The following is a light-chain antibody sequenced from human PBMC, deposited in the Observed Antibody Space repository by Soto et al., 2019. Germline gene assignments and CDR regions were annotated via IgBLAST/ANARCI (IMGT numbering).Light chain of an antibody. CDR1: KSLLHSNGYNY. Sequence: EMVMSQCTHCRPVTPAGKASISCRSIKSLLHSNGYNYLDWYLQKPGQSPQLLIYLGSNRASGVPDRFSGSGSGTDFTLKISRVEAEDVGVYYCMQSLQTPWTFGQGTKVDIK. CDR2: LGS. V-gene: IGKV2-28*01. CDR3: MQSLQTPWT. J-gene: IGKJ1*01.